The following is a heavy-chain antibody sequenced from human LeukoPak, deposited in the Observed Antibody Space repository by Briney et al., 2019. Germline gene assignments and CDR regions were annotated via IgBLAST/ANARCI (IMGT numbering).Heavy chain of an antibody. CDR3: ARDDYGDYRERDAFDL. CDR1: GFTFSDYY. D-gene: IGHD4-17*01. V-gene: IGHV3-11*04. Sequence: GGSLRLSCAASGFTFSDYYMSWIRQAPGKGLEWVSYISSSGSTIYYADSVKGRFTISRDNAKNSLYLQMNSLRAEDTAVYYCARDDYGDYRERDAFDLWGQGTVVTVSS. J-gene: IGHJ3*01. CDR2: ISSSGSTI.